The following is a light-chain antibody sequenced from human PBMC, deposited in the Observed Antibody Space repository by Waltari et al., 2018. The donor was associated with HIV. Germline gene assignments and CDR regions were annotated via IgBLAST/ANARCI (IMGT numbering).Light chain of an antibody. Sequence: QSALTQPPSASGSPGQSVSISCTGTNSDIGGYDYVSWYRQLPGRAPKLMVYEVYKRPSGVPDRFSGSKSGNTASLTISGLQAEDEGDYYCSSYAGNNNFVVFGGGTKVTVL. CDR3: SSYAGNNNFVV. V-gene: IGLV2-8*01. CDR2: EVY. J-gene: IGLJ2*01. CDR1: NSDIGGYDY.